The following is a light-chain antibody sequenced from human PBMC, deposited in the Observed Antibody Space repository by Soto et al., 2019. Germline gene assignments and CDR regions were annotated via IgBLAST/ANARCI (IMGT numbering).Light chain of an antibody. V-gene: IGKV3-20*01. CDR2: GVS. CDR1: QRVRGSF. CDR3: QQYENSLMYT. Sequence: EIVLTQSPGTLSLSPGERATLSCRASQRVRGSFFAWYQQKPGQAPRLLIYGVSVRATGIPDRFSGSGSRTDFTLTINRLEPEDFAVYYCQQYENSLMYTCGPGTKLEIK. J-gene: IGKJ2*01.